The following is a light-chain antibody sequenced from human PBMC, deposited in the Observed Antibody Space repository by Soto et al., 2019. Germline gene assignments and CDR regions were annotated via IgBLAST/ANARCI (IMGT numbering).Light chain of an antibody. V-gene: IGKV1-5*01. CDR3: QQYNSYSRA. J-gene: IGKJ1*01. Sequence: DIQMTQSPSTLSASLGDRVTITCLASQSISSWLDWYQHKPGKAPRLLIYDASSLESGVPSRFSGSGSEPQLNLTISSLQPDDFATYYCQQYNSYSRAFGQWTKV. CDR1: QSISSW. CDR2: DAS.